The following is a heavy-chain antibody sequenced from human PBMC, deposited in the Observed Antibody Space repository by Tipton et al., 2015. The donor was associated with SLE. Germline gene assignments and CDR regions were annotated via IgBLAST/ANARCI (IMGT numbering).Heavy chain of an antibody. V-gene: IGHV4-31*03. CDR1: GGSISSGGYY. CDR3: ARVGAGEAFDI. CDR2: IYYSGST. D-gene: IGHD7-27*01. Sequence: TLSLTCTVSGGSISSGGYYWSWIRQHPGKGLEWIGYIYYSGSTYYNPSLKSRVTISVDTSKNQFSLKLSSVTAADTAVYYCARVGAGEAFDIWGQGTMVTVSS. J-gene: IGHJ3*02.